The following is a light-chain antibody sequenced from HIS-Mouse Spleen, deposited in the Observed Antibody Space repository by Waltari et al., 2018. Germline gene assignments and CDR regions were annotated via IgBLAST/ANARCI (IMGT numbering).Light chain of an antibody. J-gene: IGLJ1*01. CDR1: SSDVGGYNY. Sequence: QSALTQPRSVSGSPGQSVTISCTGTSSDVGGYNYVSWYQQHPGKAPKPMFYDVSKRPSGVPDRFSGSKSGNTASLTIAGLQAEDEAYYYCCSYAGSYTYVFGTGTKVTVL. CDR2: DVS. V-gene: IGLV2-11*01. CDR3: CSYAGSYTYV.